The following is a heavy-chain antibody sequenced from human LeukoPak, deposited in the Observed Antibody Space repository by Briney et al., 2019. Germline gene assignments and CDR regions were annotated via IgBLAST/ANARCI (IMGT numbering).Heavy chain of an antibody. CDR1: GFPFSSYS. CDR3: ARDGEKPYYYDSSGYYLDY. D-gene: IGHD3-22*01. Sequence: GGSLRLSCAASGFPFSSYSMNWVRQAPGKGLEWVSSISSSSSYIYYADSVKGRFTISRDNAKNSLYLQMNSLRAEDTAVYYCARDGEKPYYYDSSGYYLDYWGQGTLVTVSS. J-gene: IGHJ4*02. V-gene: IGHV3-21*01. CDR2: ISSSSSYI.